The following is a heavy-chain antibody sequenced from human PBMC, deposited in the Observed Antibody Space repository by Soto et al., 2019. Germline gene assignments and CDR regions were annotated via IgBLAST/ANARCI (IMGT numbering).Heavy chain of an antibody. CDR3: ARRGRLGTYYYDSSGYYPLY. CDR1: GGSLSSSSYY. D-gene: IGHD3-22*01. V-gene: IGHV4-39*01. CDR2: IYYSGST. J-gene: IGHJ4*02. Sequence: PSDTLSLTCTVSGGSLSSSSYYWGWIRQPPGKGLEWIGSIYYSGSTYYNPSLKSRVTISVDTSKNQFSLKLSSVTAADTAVYYCARRGRLGTYYYDSSGYYPLYWGQGTLVTVSS.